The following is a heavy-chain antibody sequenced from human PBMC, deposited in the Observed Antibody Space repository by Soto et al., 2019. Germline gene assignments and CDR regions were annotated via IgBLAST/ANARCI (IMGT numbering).Heavy chain of an antibody. D-gene: IGHD3-3*01. J-gene: IGHJ5*02. V-gene: IGHV1-3*01. CDR1: GYTFTSYA. Sequence: ASVKVSCKASGYTFTSYAMHWVRQAPGQRLEWMGWINAGNGNTKYSQKFQGRVTITRDTSASTAYMELSSLRSEDTAVYYCARVPAGVVPLNWFDPWGQGTLVTVSS. CDR2: INAGNGNT. CDR3: ARVPAGVVPLNWFDP.